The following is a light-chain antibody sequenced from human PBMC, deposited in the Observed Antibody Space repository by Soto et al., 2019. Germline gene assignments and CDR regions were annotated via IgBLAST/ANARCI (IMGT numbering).Light chain of an antibody. Sequence: EIVMTQSPATLSASPGERATLSCRASQSISSYLAWYQQKPGQAPRLLIYGASTRATGIPARFSGSGSGTEFTLTISSLQSEDFAVYYCQQYSNWPPVFGGGTKVEI. CDR3: QQYSNWPPV. J-gene: IGKJ4*01. V-gene: IGKV3-15*01. CDR1: QSISSY. CDR2: GAS.